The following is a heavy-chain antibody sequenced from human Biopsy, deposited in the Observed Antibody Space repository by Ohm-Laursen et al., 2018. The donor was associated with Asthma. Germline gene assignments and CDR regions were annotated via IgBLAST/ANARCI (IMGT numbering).Heavy chain of an antibody. D-gene: IGHD6-19*01. CDR3: ARDQGIAVSGSTLGWFDP. V-gene: IGHV1-69*01. Sequence: SSVKVSCKASRGTFRNYAVNWVRQAPGQGLEWMGGIIPIFGTAKYAEKFQGRVTITADESSAYMELRRLTFEDMAMYYCARDQGIAVSGSTLGWFDPWGQGTLVTVSS. CDR2: IIPIFGTA. J-gene: IGHJ5*02. CDR1: RGTFRNYA.